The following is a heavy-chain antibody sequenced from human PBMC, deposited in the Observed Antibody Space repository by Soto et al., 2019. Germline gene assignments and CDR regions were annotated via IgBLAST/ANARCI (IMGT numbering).Heavy chain of an antibody. CDR3: SRDEGSAYPLDY. V-gene: IGHV3-33*01. Sequence: QVQLVESGGGVGQPGRSLRLSCAASGFTFSSYGMHWVRQAPGKGLEWVAVIWYDGSNKYYADSVKGRFTISRDNSKNTLYLKMTSLRAEDTAVYYCSRDEGSAYPLDYCGQGTLVTVSS. J-gene: IGHJ4*02. CDR2: IWYDGSNK. CDR1: GFTFSSYG.